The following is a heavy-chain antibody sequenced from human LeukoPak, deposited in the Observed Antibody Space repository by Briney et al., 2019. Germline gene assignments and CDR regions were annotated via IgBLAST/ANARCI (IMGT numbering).Heavy chain of an antibody. J-gene: IGHJ3*02. V-gene: IGHV1-2*02. CDR2: INPNSGGT. D-gene: IGHD3-22*01. CDR1: VYTFTGHY. Sequence: ASVKVSCEASVYTFTGHYMHWVRQAPGQGLEWMGWINPNSGGTNYAQKFQGRVTMTRDTSISTAYMELSRLRSDDTAVYYCARDQHYYDSSGYLGDDAFDIWGQGTLVTVSS. CDR3: ARDQHYYDSSGYLGDDAFDI.